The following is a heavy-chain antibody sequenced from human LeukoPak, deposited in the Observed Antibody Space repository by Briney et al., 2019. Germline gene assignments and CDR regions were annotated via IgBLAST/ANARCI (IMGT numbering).Heavy chain of an antibody. Sequence: SETLSLTCTVSGGSISSYYWSWIRQPPGKGLEWVGYIYYSGSTNYNPSLKSRVTISVDTSKNQFSLKLSSVTAADTAVYYCARDYGDYGQAFDIWGQGTMVTVSS. D-gene: IGHD4-17*01. CDR1: GGSISSYY. CDR2: IYYSGST. V-gene: IGHV4-59*01. CDR3: ARDYGDYGQAFDI. J-gene: IGHJ3*02.